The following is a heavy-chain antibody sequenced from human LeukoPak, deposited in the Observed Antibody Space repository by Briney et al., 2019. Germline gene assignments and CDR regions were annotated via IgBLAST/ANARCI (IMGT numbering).Heavy chain of an antibody. V-gene: IGHV4-34*01. CDR1: GGSFSGYY. D-gene: IGHD6-13*01. CDR2: INHSGST. CDR3: ARLLYPRHILVYRQQLVTPGAFDI. Sequence: SETLSLTCAVYGGSFSGYYWSWIRQPPGKGLEWIGEINHSGSTNYNPSLKSRVTISVDTSKNQFSLKLSSVTAADTAVYYCARLLYPRHILVYRQQLVTPGAFDIWGQGTMVTVSS. J-gene: IGHJ3*02.